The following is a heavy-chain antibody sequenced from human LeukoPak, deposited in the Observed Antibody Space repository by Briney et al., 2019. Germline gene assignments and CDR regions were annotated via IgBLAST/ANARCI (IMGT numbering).Heavy chain of an antibody. CDR2: IIPIFGTA. Sequence: ASVKVSCKTSGYTFSNYGISWVRQAPGQGLEWMGGIIPIFGTANYAQKFQGRVTITADESTSTAYMELSSLRSEDTAVYYCATKFQRWLGFDYWGQGTLVTVSS. V-gene: IGHV1-69*13. J-gene: IGHJ4*02. D-gene: IGHD6-19*01. CDR3: ATKFQRWLGFDY. CDR1: GYTFSNYG.